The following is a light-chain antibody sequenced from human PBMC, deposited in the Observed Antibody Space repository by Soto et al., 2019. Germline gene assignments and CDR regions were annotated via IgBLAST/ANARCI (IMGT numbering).Light chain of an antibody. CDR2: GAS. CDR1: QSVSSNY. CDR3: QQYGSSPTT. Sequence: EIVMTHSPATLSVSPWEIATLSCRAGQSVSSNYLSWYQQKPGQAHRLLIYGASTRATGIPDRFSGSGSETDFTLTISSLQPEDFAVYYCQQYGSSPTTFGQGTKVDI. V-gene: IGKV3-20*01. J-gene: IGKJ1*01.